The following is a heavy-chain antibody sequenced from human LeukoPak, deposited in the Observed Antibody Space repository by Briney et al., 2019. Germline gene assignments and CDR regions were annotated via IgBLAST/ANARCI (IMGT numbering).Heavy chain of an antibody. Sequence: SETLSLTCTVSGGSISNYYWSWIRQPPGKGLEWIGYIYYSGRTNYNPSLKSRVTISMDTSKNHFSPTLSSVTAADTALYYCARGAERLTATPFDYWGQGTLITVSS. CDR3: ARGAERLTATPFDY. V-gene: IGHV4-59*01. CDR2: IYYSGRT. D-gene: IGHD2-21*02. J-gene: IGHJ4*02. CDR1: GGSISNYY.